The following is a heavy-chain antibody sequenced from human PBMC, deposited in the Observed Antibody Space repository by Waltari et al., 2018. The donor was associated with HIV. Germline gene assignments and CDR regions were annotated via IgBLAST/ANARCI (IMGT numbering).Heavy chain of an antibody. D-gene: IGHD3-10*01. CDR2: ISQSGRT. V-gene: IGHV4-34*02. CDR3: ASAPPYSFGSGSPRKYFLF. J-gene: IGHJ4*02. Sequence: QVQLQQFGAGLLKPSETLFLTCGVYGGSFSGYYWSWIRTHPTQGLEWIGEISQSGRTNYNPTLKSRVIISVDTSKNQFSLKLNSVTAADTAVYFVASAPPYSFGSGSPRKYFLFWGQGTLVTVSS. CDR1: GGSFSGYY.